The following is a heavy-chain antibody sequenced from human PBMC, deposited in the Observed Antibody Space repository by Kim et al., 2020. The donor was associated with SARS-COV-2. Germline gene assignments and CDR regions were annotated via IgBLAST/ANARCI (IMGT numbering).Heavy chain of an antibody. D-gene: IGHD6-13*01. J-gene: IGHJ3*02. CDR3: VRGYSSSWYWAFDI. Sequence: YPGSGKGRFTISRENAKNSLYLQMNSLRAGDMAVYYCVRGYSSSWYWAFDIWGQGTMVTVSS. V-gene: IGHV3-13*01.